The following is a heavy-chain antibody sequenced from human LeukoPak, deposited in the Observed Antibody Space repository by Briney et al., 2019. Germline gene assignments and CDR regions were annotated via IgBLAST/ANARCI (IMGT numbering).Heavy chain of an antibody. CDR1: GYTFTGYY. CDR3: ARGRSLRLGYCSSTSCSRYMDV. Sequence: ASVKVSCKASGYTFTGYYMHWVRQAPGQGLEWMGWINPNSGNTGYAQKFQGRVTMTRNTSISTAYMELSSLRSEDTAVYYCARGRSLRLGYCSSTSCSRYMDVWGKGTTVTISS. CDR2: INPNSGNT. D-gene: IGHD2-2*01. J-gene: IGHJ6*03. V-gene: IGHV1-8*02.